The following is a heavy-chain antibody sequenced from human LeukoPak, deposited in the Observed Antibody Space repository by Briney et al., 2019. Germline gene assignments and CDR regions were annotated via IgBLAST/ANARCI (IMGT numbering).Heavy chain of an antibody. CDR3: AKDREVMSF. J-gene: IGHJ3*01. Sequence: PGGSLRLSCAASGFTVSRKYMSWVRQAPGKGLEWVSAISGSGGSTYYADSVKGRFTISRDNSKNTLYLQMNSLRAEDTAVYYCAKDREVMSFWGQGTMVTVSS. CDR2: ISGSGGST. CDR1: GFTVSRKY. D-gene: IGHD3-10*01. V-gene: IGHV3-23*01.